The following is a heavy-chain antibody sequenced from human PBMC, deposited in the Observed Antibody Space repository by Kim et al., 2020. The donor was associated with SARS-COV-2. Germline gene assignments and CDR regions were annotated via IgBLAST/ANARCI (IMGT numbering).Heavy chain of an antibody. V-gene: IGHV1-69*13. D-gene: IGHD1-1*01. J-gene: IGHJ4*02. Sequence: SVKVSCKASGGTFSSYAISWVRQAPGQGLEWMGGIIPIFGTANYAQKFQGRVTITADESTSTAYMELSSLRSEDTAVYYCARGIRGGTTLRYFDYWGQGTLVTVSS. CDR1: GGTFSSYA. CDR3: ARGIRGGTTLRYFDY. CDR2: IIPIFGTA.